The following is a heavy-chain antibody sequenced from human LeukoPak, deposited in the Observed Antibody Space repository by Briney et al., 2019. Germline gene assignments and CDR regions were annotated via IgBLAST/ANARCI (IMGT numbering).Heavy chain of an antibody. V-gene: IGHV3-23*01. D-gene: IGHD5-24*01. Sequence: PGGSLRLSCAASGFTFSSYAMSWVRQAPGKGLEWVSSISGSGSNTYYADSVKGRFTSSRDNSKNTLYMQVNSLRAEDTAIYYCAKGGSIGTIYYFDYWGQGALVTVSS. CDR1: GFTFSSYA. CDR2: ISGSGSNT. CDR3: AKGGSIGTIYYFDY. J-gene: IGHJ4*02.